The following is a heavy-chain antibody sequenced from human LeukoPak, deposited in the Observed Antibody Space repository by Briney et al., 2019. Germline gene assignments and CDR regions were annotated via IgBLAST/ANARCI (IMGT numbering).Heavy chain of an antibody. CDR2: INHSGST. V-gene: IGHV4-34*01. CDR1: GGSFSGYY. CDR3: ARGGGGYVWGSYRFQPPDY. Sequence: PSETLSLTCAVYGGSFSGYYWSLIRQPPGKGLEWIGEINHSGSTNYNPSLKSRVTISVDTSKNQFSLKLSSVTAADTAVYYCARGGGGYVWGSYRFQPPDYWGQGTLVTVSS. D-gene: IGHD3-16*02. J-gene: IGHJ4*02.